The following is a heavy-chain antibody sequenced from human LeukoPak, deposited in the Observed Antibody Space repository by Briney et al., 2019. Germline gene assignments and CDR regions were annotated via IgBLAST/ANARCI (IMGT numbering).Heavy chain of an antibody. CDR1: GGSISSYY. V-gene: IGHV4-59*01. CDR3: ARDRAAADDYFDY. J-gene: IGHJ4*02. D-gene: IGHD6-13*01. Sequence: SETLSLTCTVSGGSISSYYWSWIRQPPGKGLEWIGYISYSGSANYNPSLKSRVTISVATSKNQFSLKLSSVTAADTAVYYCARDRAAADDYFDYWGQGTLVTVSS. CDR2: ISYSGSA.